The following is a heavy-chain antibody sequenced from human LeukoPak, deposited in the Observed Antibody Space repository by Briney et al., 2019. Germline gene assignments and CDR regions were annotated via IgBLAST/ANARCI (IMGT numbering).Heavy chain of an antibody. CDR2: ISSSSSYI. CDR3: ARDKLERPYYFDY. CDR1: GFTFSSYR. J-gene: IGHJ4*02. D-gene: IGHD1-1*01. V-gene: IGHV3-21*01. Sequence: GGSLRLSCAASGFTFSSYRMNWVRQTPGKGLEWVSSISSSSSYIYYADSVKGRFTISRDNAKNSLYLQMNSLRAEDTAVYYCARDKLERPYYFDYWGQGTLVTVSS.